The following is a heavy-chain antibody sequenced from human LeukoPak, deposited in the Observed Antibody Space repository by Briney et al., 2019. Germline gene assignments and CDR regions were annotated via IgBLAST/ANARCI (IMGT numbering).Heavy chain of an antibody. CDR2: IIPILATA. J-gene: IGHJ4*02. V-gene: IGHV1-69*13. CDR1: GGTFSTYA. D-gene: IGHD6-13*01. CDR3: AREVPAGSWPYLDY. Sequence: SVKVSCKASGGTFSTYAIIWVRQAPGQGLEWMGGIIPILATANYAQKFQGRVAITADESTSTAYMELSSLRSEDTAVYYCAREVPAGSWPYLDYWGQGTLVAVSS.